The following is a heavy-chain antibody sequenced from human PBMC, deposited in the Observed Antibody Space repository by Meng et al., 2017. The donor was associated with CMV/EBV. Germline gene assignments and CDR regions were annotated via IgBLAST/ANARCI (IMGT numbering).Heavy chain of an antibody. CDR2: IKQDGSEK. CDR1: GFTFSSYW. V-gene: IGHV3-7*01. J-gene: IGHJ6*02. D-gene: IGHD2-2*01. Sequence: GGSLRLSCAASGFTFSSYWMSWVRQAPGKGLEWVANIKQDGSEKYYVDSVKGRFTTSRDNAKNSLYLQMNSLRAEDTAVYYCAREVIVVVPVNYYYYYGMDVWGQGTTVTVSS. CDR3: AREVIVVVPVNYYYYYGMDV.